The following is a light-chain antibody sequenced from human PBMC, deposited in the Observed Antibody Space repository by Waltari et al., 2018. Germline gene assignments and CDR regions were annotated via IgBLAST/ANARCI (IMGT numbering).Light chain of an antibody. Sequence: QLVLTQSPSASASLGASVKLTCTLSRGHTNYAIAWHQQQPKKGPRFLMKLNSDGSHTKGDGIPDRFSGSSSGAERFLTTSSLQSEDEGDYYCQTWDTDIHVVFGGGTKL. J-gene: IGLJ2*01. CDR2: LNSDGSH. V-gene: IGLV4-69*01. CDR3: QTWDTDIHVV. CDR1: RGHTNYA.